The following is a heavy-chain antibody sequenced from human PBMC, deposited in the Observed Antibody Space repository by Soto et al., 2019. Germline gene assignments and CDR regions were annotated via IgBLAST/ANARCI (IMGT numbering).Heavy chain of an antibody. CDR3: GKGSDYVLKGTPFRKVQYYYYYMDV. CDR1: GFTFSNFA. D-gene: IGHD3-16*01. J-gene: IGHJ6*03. CDR2: ISGSGANK. Sequence: EVQLLESGGALVQSGGYLRLSCVASGFTFSNFAMSWVRQAPGKGLERVSGISGSGANKDHADSVKGRFTIARDNSNNTLYLKRNSLRAEDTAVYYCGKGSDYVLKGTPFRKVQYYYYYMDVWGKGTTVTVSS. V-gene: IGHV3-23*01.